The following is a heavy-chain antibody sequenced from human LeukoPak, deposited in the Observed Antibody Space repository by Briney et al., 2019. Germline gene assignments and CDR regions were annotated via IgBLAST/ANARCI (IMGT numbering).Heavy chain of an antibody. CDR2: INPNSGGT. D-gene: IGHD3-9*01. CDR3: ARSYDILTGYAFFDY. J-gene: IGHJ4*02. V-gene: IGHV1-2*04. CDR1: GYTFTGYY. Sequence: GGSLRLSCAASGYTFTGYYMHWVRQAPGQGLEWMGWINPNSGGTNYAQKFQGWVTMTRDTSISTAYMELSRLRSDDTAVYYCARSYDILTGYAFFDYWGQGTLVTVSS.